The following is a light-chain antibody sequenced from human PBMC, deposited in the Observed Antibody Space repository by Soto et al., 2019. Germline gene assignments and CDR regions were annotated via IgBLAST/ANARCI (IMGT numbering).Light chain of an antibody. J-gene: IGKJ1*01. V-gene: IGKV1-5*01. CDR3: QHNNGYSWT. CDR2: DAS. Sequence: DIQMTQSPSTLSASVGDRVTITCRASQSIRSWLAWYQQKPGKAAKVLIYDASSLESGVPSRFSGSGSGTEFTLTISSLQPDDFATYYCQHNNGYSWTFGQGTKVDIK. CDR1: QSIRSW.